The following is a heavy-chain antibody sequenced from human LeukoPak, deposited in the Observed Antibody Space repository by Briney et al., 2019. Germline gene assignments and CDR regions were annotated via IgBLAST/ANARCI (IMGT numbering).Heavy chain of an antibody. Sequence: ASVKVSCKASGGTFSSYAISWVRQAPGQGLEWMGGIIPIFGTANYAQKFQGRVTITADESTSTAYMELSGLRSEDTAVYYCASVGYCSGGSWPCSNWFDPWGQGTLVTVSS. J-gene: IGHJ5*02. CDR2: IIPIFGTA. CDR3: ASVGYCSGGSWPCSNWFDP. V-gene: IGHV1-69*13. D-gene: IGHD2-15*01. CDR1: GGTFSSYA.